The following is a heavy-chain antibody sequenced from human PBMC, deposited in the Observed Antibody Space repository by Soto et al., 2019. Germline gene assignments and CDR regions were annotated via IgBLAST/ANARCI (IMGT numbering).Heavy chain of an antibody. D-gene: IGHD3-3*01. J-gene: IGHJ6*02. CDR1: GYSFTNYW. CDR3: ARRFIFGVVSSSFFYYGMDV. V-gene: IGHV5-10-1*01. CDR2: IDPSDSYP. Sequence: GESLKISCKGSGYSFTNYWITWVRQMPGEGLEWMGRIDPSDSYPNYGPSFQGHVTLSADKSISTAYLQWSSLKASDTAIYYCARRFIFGVVSSSFFYYGMDVWGQGTTVTVSS.